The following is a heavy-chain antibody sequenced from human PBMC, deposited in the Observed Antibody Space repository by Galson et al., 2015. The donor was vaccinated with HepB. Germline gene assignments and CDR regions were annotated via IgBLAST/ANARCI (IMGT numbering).Heavy chain of an antibody. CDR3: ARDTYSSGRYYYYYYMDV. Sequence: SVKVSCKASGYTFTGYYMHWVRQAPGQGLEWMGRINPNSGGTNYAQKFQGRVTMTRDTSISTAYMELSRLRSDDTAVYYCARDTYSSGRYYYYYYMDVWGKGTTVTVSS. CDR2: INPNSGGT. D-gene: IGHD6-19*01. J-gene: IGHJ6*03. CDR1: GYTFTGYY. V-gene: IGHV1-2*06.